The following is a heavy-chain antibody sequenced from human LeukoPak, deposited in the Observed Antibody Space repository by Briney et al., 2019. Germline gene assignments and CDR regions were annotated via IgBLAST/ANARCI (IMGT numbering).Heavy chain of an antibody. J-gene: IGHJ4*02. CDR2: IYYSGST. D-gene: IGHD3-3*01. Sequence: SETLSLTCTVSGGSISSGGYYWSWIRQHPGKGLEWIGYIYYSGSTYYNPSLKSRVTISVDTSKNQFSLKLSSVTAADTAVYYCARDRLLGGPSSKYGFDFWGQGSLVTVSS. V-gene: IGHV4-31*03. CDR1: GGSISSGGYY. CDR3: ARDRLLGGPSSKYGFDF.